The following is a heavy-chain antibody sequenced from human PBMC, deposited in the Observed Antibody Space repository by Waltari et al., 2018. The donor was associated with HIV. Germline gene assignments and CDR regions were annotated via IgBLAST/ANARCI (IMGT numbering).Heavy chain of an antibody. V-gene: IGHV3-23*01. Sequence: EVQLLESGGGLVQPGGSLRLSCAASGFPFRSFALSWVRQGPGKGLEYVSLISGSGGTTYDTDSVKGRFTISRDNSKNTLFLQMNSLRAEDTAVYYCAKTTKISMVRGVYDYWGQGTLVTVSS. D-gene: IGHD3-10*01. CDR3: AKTTKISMVRGVYDY. J-gene: IGHJ4*02. CDR1: GFPFRSFA. CDR2: ISGSGGTT.